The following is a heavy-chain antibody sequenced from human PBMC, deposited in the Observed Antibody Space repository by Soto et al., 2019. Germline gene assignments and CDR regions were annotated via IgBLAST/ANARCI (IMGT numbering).Heavy chain of an antibody. J-gene: IGHJ3*02. D-gene: IGHD3-16*01. CDR2: ISKSSVDI. Sequence: EVQLVESGGGLVQPGGSLRLSCAASGFDFNIAEMNWVRQAPGKGLEWISYISKSSVDIHYADSVKGRFTISRDNAKNSLYLQMNSLRGEDTALYYCAPRKFGSFNIAAFEIWGQGTMVTVSS. CDR1: GFDFNIAE. CDR3: APRKFGSFNIAAFEI. V-gene: IGHV3-48*03.